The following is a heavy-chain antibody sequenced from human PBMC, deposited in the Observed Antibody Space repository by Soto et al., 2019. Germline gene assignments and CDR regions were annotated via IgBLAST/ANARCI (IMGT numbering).Heavy chain of an antibody. CDR1: GDSVRRGSYY. CDR2: IYYSGST. D-gene: IGHD3-22*01. J-gene: IGHJ5*02. V-gene: IGHV4-61*01. Sequence: SETLSLTCTVSGDSVRRGSYYWSWIRQPPGKGLEWIGHIYYSGSTEYNPSLKSRVTISLNTSKNQFSLTLSSVTATDTAVYFCARDTAYYDSSGYKSGLDTWGQGTLVTVSS. CDR3: ARDTAYYDSSGYKSGLDT.